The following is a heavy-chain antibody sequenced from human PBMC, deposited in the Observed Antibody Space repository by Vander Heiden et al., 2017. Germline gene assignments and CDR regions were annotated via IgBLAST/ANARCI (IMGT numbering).Heavy chain of an antibody. CDR3: AREGVHCGGDCYSRYFDL. J-gene: IGHJ2*01. CDR1: GFTFINYA. CDR2: LSHDGYTQ. V-gene: IGHV3-30-3*01. D-gene: IGHD2-21*02. Sequence: QVQLVDSGGGVVQPGRSLSLSCAASGFTFINYAFHSVPQAPGKGLEWVAVLSHDGYTQFYADSVRGRFTISRDSSKDTVHLQMNSLRAEDTAVYYCAREGVHCGGDCYSRYFDLWGRGTLVTVSS.